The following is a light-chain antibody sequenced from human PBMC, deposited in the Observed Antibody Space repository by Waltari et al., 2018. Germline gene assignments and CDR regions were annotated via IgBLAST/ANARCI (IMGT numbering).Light chain of an antibody. V-gene: IGKV1-8*01. Sequence: AIRVTQSPSSLSGSSGDRVTITCRTNQDVGSYLAWYQQTPGRAPNLLLYSASTLQSGVPSRFIGAGSRTNFTLTITCLQYDDFATYFCQQYYTFPPTFGGGTRVEIK. J-gene: IGKJ4*01. CDR1: QDVGSY. CDR3: QQYYTFPPT. CDR2: SAS.